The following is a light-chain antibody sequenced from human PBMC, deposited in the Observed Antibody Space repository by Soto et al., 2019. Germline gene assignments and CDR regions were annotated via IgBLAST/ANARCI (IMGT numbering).Light chain of an antibody. V-gene: IGKV3-15*01. J-gene: IGKJ5*01. CDR3: QQYNYWPPIT. CDR2: DAS. CDR1: QSVRSN. Sequence: EIVMTQFPATLSVSPGERATLSCRASQSVRSNLAWYQHKPGQAPRLLIYDASTRATGIPARFSGSGSGTEFTLTISSLQSEDFAVYFSQQYNYWPPITFGQGTRLEIK.